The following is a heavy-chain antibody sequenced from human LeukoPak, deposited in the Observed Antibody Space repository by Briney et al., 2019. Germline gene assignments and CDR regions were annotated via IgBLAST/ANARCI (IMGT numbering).Heavy chain of an antibody. CDR2: IYYSGST. CDR1: GGSISSYY. CDR3: ARDITMVRGVMDY. D-gene: IGHD3-10*01. V-gene: IGHV4-59*12. J-gene: IGHJ4*02. Sequence: PSETLSLTCTVSGGSISSYYWSWIRQPPGKGLEWIGYIYYSGSTNYNPSLKSRVTISVDTSKNQFSLKLSSVTAADTAVYYCARDITMVRGVMDYWGQGTLVTVSS.